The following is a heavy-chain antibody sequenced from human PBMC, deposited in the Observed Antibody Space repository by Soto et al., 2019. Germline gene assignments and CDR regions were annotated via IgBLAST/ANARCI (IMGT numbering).Heavy chain of an antibody. V-gene: IGHV4-30-4*01. Sequence: SETLSLTCNVSGVSITRGEYCWSWVRQSPGKGLEWIGYIYFSGSTNYSPSLKSRVTISVDTSKNQFSLKLSSVTAADTAVYYCARGWRAGIAVAGHHYYYGMDVWGQGTTVTVSS. CDR3: ARGWRAGIAVAGHHYYYGMDV. D-gene: IGHD6-19*01. CDR1: GVSITRGEYC. J-gene: IGHJ6*02. CDR2: IYFSGST.